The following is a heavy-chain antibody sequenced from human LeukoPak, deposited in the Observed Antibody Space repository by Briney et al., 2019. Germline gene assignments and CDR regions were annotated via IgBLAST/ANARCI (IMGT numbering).Heavy chain of an antibody. CDR1: GFTFSSYS. CDR3: ASSRLTGTDY. Sequence: GGPLRLSCAASGFTFSSYSMTWVRQAPGKGLEWVSSISSSSSYIYYADSVKGRFTISRDNAKNSLYLQMNSLRAEDTAVYYCASSRLTGTDYWGQGTLVTVSS. CDR2: ISSSSSYI. V-gene: IGHV3-21*01. D-gene: IGHD3-9*01. J-gene: IGHJ4*02.